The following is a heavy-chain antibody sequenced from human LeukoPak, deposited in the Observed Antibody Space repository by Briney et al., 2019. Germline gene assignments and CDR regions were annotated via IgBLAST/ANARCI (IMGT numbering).Heavy chain of an antibody. D-gene: IGHD3-10*01. V-gene: IGHV4-4*07. J-gene: IGHJ3*02. CDR1: GGSISRYY. CDR3: ARDRGPLLWFGELEVDAFDI. CDR2: IYTSGST. Sequence: NPSETLSLTCTVSGGSISRYYWSWIRQPAGKGLEWIGRIYTSGSTKCNPSLKSRVTMSVDPSKNQFSLKLSFVTAADTAVYYCARDRGPLLWFGELEVDAFDIWGQGTMVTVSS.